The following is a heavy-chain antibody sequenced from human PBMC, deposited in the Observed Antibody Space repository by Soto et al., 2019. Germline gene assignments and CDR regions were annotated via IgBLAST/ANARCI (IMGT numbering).Heavy chain of an antibody. V-gene: IGHV4-30-2*01. CDR1: GGSISSGGYS. CDR2: IYHSGST. D-gene: IGHD2-21*02. CDR3: ARGSTTVVTPNWFDP. J-gene: IGHJ5*02. Sequence: SETVSLTCAVSGGSISSGGYSWSWIRQPPGKGLEWIGYIYHSGSTYYNPSLKSRVIISVDKSKNQFSLKLSSVTAADTAVYYCARGSTTVVTPNWFDPWGQGTLVTVSS.